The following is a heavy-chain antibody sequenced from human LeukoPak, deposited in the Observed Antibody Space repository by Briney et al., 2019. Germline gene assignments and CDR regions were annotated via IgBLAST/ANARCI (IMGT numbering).Heavy chain of an antibody. J-gene: IGHJ4*02. CDR3: ARDPDIH. CDR2: IKEDGSEK. Sequence: GGSLRLSCAASGFTFSSYWMSWVRQAPGKGLEWVANIKEDGSEKHYVDSVRGRFTISRDNAKNSLYLQMNNLRAEDTALYYCARDPDIHWGQGTLVTVSS. V-gene: IGHV3-7*01. D-gene: IGHD5-12*01. CDR1: GFTFSSYW.